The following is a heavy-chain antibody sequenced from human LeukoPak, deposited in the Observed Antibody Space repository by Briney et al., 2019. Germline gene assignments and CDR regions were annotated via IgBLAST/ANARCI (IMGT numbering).Heavy chain of an antibody. CDR1: GGSISSSSYY. Sequence: SETLSLTCTVSGGSISSSSYYWGWIRQPPGKGLEWIGSIYYSGSTYYNPSLKSRVTISVDTSKNQFSLKLSSVTAADTAVYYCARPDCSGGSCYSAGFDPWGQGTLVTVSS. CDR3: ARPDCSGGSCYSAGFDP. V-gene: IGHV4-39*01. D-gene: IGHD2-15*01. CDR2: IYYSGST. J-gene: IGHJ5*02.